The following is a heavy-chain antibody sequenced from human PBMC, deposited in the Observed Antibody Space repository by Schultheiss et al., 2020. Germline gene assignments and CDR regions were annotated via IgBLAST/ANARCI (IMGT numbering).Heavy chain of an antibody. V-gene: IGHV1-69*01. CDR3: ARVGSSTSCYYY. D-gene: IGHD2-2*01. Sequence: KISCKASGGTFSSYAISWVRQAPGQGLEWMGGIIPIFGTANYAQKFQGRVTITADESTSTAYMELSGLRSEDTAVYYCARVGSSTSCYYYWGQGTLVTVSS. CDR2: IIPIFGTA. CDR1: GGTFSSYA. J-gene: IGHJ4*02.